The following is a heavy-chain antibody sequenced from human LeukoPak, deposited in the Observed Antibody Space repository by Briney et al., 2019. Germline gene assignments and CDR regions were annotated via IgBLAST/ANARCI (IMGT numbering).Heavy chain of an antibody. CDR1: GFILSDYW. D-gene: IGHD3-22*01. CDR3: TRDLNHDSSG. V-gene: IGHV3-7*01. Sequence: GGSLRLSCGASGFILSDYWMTCVRQAPGKGLECVGNIKSDGSEIYYLDSVRGRFSISRDNAKNSLYLQMNSLRVEDTAVYYCTRDLNHDSSGWGQGTLVTVSS. CDR2: IKSDGSEI. J-gene: IGHJ4*02.